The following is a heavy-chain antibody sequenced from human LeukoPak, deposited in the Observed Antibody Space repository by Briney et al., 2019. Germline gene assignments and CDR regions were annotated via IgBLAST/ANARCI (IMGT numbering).Heavy chain of an antibody. V-gene: IGHV3-7*01. Sequence: GGSLRLSCAASGFTFRSYWMAWVRQAPGKGLEWVANIKEDESAKHQADSVKGRFTISRDNAQNSVYLQMSSLRGEDTAVYYCARDVGPSLDYWGQGDLVTVSS. J-gene: IGHJ4*02. CDR1: GFTFRSYW. CDR2: IKEDESAK. CDR3: ARDVGPSLDY.